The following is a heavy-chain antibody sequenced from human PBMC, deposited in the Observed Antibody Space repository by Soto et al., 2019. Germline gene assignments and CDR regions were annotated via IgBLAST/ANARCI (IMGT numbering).Heavy chain of an antibody. V-gene: IGHV4-34*01. CDR1: GGSFSGDY. J-gene: IGHJ6*02. D-gene: IGHD6-6*01. CDR3: ARVGAEYRSSGDPNYGMDV. Sequence: SETLSLTCAVYGGSFSGDYWSWIRQPPGKGLEWIGEINHSGSTNYNPSLKSRVTISVDTSKNQFSLKLSSVTAADTAVYYCARVGAEYRSSGDPNYGMDVWGQGTTVTVSS. CDR2: INHSGST.